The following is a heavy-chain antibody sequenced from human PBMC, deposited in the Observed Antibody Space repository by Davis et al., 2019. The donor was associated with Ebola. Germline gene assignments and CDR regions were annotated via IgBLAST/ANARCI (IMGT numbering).Heavy chain of an antibody. CDR3: ARAWIQLWHDAFDI. J-gene: IGHJ3*02. CDR1: GYTFTSYY. Sequence: AASVKVSCKASGYTFTSYYMHWVRQAPGQGLEWMGIINPSGGSTTYAQKFQGRVTITADKSTSTAYMELSSLRSEDTAVYYCARAWIQLWHDAFDIWGQGTMVTVSS. D-gene: IGHD5-18*01. CDR2: INPSGGST. V-gene: IGHV1-46*01.